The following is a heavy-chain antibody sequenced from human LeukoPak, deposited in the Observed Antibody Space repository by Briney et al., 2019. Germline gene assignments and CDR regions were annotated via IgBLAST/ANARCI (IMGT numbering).Heavy chain of an antibody. CDR2: ISGSSSYI. J-gene: IGHJ4*02. CDR3: TTILFDYGDYFDY. V-gene: IGHV3-21*01. D-gene: IGHD4-17*01. Sequence: GGSLRLSCAASGFTFSSYSMNWVRQAPGKGLEWVSSISGSSSYIYYADSVKGRFTISRDNAKNSLYLQMNSLRAEDTAVYYCTTILFDYGDYFDYWGQGTLVTVSS. CDR1: GFTFSSYS.